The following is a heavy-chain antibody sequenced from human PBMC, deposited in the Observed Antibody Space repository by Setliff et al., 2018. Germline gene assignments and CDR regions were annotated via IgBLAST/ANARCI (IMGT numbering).Heavy chain of an antibody. CDR1: GFAFSTYS. CDR3: ATAGRLARADN. Sequence: PGGSLRLSCAASGFAFSTYSMNWVRQAPGKGLEWVSTINSGSDFIYYADSVRGRFTISRDNSKNTLYLQMNSLRAEDTAVYYCATAGRLARADNWGQGTLVTVSS. CDR2: INSGSDFI. J-gene: IGHJ4*02. D-gene: IGHD6-19*01. V-gene: IGHV3-21*04.